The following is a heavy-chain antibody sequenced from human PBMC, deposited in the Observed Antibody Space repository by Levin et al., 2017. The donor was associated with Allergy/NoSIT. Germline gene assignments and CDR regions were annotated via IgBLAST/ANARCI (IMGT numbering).Heavy chain of an antibody. CDR3: AHLLVSGFSFDY. D-gene: IGHD3-10*01. V-gene: IGHV2-5*01. Sequence: GSGPTLVKPTQTLTLTCTFSGFSLSTSGVGVGWIRQPPGKALEWLALIYWNDDKRYSPSLKSRLTVTKDTSKNRVVLTMTNMDPVDTATYFCAHLLVSGFSFDYWGQGTLVTVSS. CDR2: IYWNDDK. J-gene: IGHJ4*02. CDR1: GFSLSTSGVG.